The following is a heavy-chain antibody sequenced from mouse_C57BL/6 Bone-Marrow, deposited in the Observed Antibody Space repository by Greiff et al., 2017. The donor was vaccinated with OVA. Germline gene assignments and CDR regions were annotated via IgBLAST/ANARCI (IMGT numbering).Heavy chain of an antibody. V-gene: IGHV1-82*01. Sequence: QVHVKQSGPELVKPGASVKISCKAPGYAFSSSWMNWVKQRPGKGLEWIGRIYPGDGDTNYNGKFKGKATLTADKSSSTAYMQLSSLTSEDSAVYVCAGTAQVTGYFDYWDQGTTLTVSS. D-gene: IGHD3-2*02. CDR2: IYPGDGDT. J-gene: IGHJ2*01. CDR1: GYAFSSSW. CDR3: AGTAQVTGYFDY.